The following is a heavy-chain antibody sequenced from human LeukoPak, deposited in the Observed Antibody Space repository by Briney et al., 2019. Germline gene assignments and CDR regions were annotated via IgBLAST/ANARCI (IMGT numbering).Heavy chain of an antibody. D-gene: IGHD6-19*01. CDR1: GFTFSSYA. Sequence: GGSLRLSCAASGFTFSSYAMSWVRQAPGKGLEWVSSISGSGGSTSYADSVKGRFTISRDNSKNTLYLQMNSLRAEDTAVYYCANPGRYSSGWVFPPCFDYWGQGTLVTVSS. CDR2: ISGSGGST. J-gene: IGHJ4*02. CDR3: ANPGRYSSGWVFPPCFDY. V-gene: IGHV3-23*01.